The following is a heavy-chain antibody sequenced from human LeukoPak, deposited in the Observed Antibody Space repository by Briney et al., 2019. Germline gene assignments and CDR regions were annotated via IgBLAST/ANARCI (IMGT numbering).Heavy chain of an antibody. CDR3: ARGYYGGAVDS. CDR2: IYTNGES. CDR1: GGSISSQY. V-gene: IGHV4-4*07. Sequence: SETLSLTCTASGGSISSQYWSWIRQPAGKGLEWIGRIYTNGESDYNPSLKSRVTMSVDTSKKQFSLKLNSMTAADTAVYYCARGYYGGAVDSWGQGILVIVSS. J-gene: IGHJ4*02. D-gene: IGHD3-16*01.